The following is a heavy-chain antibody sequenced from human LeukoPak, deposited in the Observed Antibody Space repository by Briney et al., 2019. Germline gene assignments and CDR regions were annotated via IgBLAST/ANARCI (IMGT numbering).Heavy chain of an antibody. Sequence: PGGSLRLSCAASGFTFSGNYMSWVRQAPGKGLEWVSVLYTSDNTYYADSVKGRFTISRDNSKNTLYLQMNSLRAEDTAVYYCARRGDYGYFDYWGQGTPVTVSS. CDR1: GFTFSGNY. CDR2: LYTSDNT. J-gene: IGHJ4*02. CDR3: ARRGDYGYFDY. V-gene: IGHV3-53*01. D-gene: IGHD4-17*01.